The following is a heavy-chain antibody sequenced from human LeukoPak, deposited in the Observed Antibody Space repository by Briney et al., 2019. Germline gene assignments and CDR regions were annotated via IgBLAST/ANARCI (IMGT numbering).Heavy chain of an antibody. CDR1: GFTFSSYA. CDR3: VKEIDYYGSGSYLTGGFDY. J-gene: IGHJ4*02. Sequence: GGSLRLSCSASGFTFSSYAMHWVRQAPGKGLEYVSAISSNGGSTYYADSVKGRFTISRDNSKNTLYLQMSNLRAEDTAVYYCVKEIDYYGSGSYLTGGFDYWGQGTLVTVSS. CDR2: ISSNGGST. V-gene: IGHV3-64D*06. D-gene: IGHD3-10*01.